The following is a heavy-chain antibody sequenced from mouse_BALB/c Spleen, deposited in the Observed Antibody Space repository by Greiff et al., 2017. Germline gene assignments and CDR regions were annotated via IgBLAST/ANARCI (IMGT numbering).Heavy chain of an antibody. CDR1: GFSLTSYG. CDR3: ARDQRETLLRREWFAY. V-gene: IGHV2-9*02. D-gene: IGHD1-2*01. CDR2: IWAGGST. Sequence: VQGVESGPGLVAPSQSLSITCTVSGFSLTSYGVHWVRQPPGKGLEWLGVIWAGGSTNYNSALMSRLSISKDNSKSQVFLKMNSLQTDDTAMYYCARDQRETLLRREWFAYWGQGTLVTVSA. J-gene: IGHJ3*01.